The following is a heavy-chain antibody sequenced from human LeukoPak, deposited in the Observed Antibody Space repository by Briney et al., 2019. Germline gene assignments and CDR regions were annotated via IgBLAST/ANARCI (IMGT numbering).Heavy chain of an antibody. V-gene: IGHV4-59*12. CDR2: IYYSGST. CDR3: AREKSADAFDI. Sequence: SETLSLTCTVSGGSISSYYWSWIRQPPGKGLEWIGYIYYSGSTNYNPSLKSQVTISVDTSKNQFSLKLSSVTAADTAVYYCAREKSADAFDIWGQGTMVTVSS. J-gene: IGHJ3*02. CDR1: GGSISSYY.